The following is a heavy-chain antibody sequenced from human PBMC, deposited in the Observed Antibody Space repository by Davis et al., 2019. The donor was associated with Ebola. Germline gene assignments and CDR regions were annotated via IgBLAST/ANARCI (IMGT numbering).Heavy chain of an antibody. D-gene: IGHD2-2*01. J-gene: IGHJ4*02. Sequence: PGGSLRLSCAASGFTFSSHSFNWVRQAPGKGLEWISYISSSSRTIYYADSVKGRFTISRDDAKNSLFLQMNSLRAEDTAVYYCARGYSTSTSCYPAYYFDYWGQGTLVTVSS. V-gene: IGHV3-48*04. CDR3: ARGYSTSTSCYPAYYFDY. CDR2: ISSSSRTI. CDR1: GFTFSSHS.